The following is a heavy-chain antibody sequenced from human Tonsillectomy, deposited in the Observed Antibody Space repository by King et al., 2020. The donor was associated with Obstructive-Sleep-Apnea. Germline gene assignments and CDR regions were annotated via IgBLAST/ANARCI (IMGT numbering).Heavy chain of an antibody. CDR3: AKDPAYCGGDCYSAEYYYGMDV. D-gene: IGHD2-21*02. CDR1: GFTFSSYA. J-gene: IGHJ6*02. V-gene: IGHV3-23*04. Sequence: VQLVESGGGLVQPGGSLRLSCAASGFTFSSYAMSWVRQAPGKGLEWVSAISCSGGSTYYADSVKGRFTISRDNSKNTLYLQMNSLRAEDTAVYYCAKDPAYCGGDCYSAEYYYGMDVWGQGTTVTVSS. CDR2: ISCSGGST.